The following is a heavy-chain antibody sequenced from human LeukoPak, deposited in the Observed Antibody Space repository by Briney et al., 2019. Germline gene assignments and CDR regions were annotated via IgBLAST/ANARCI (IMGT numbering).Heavy chain of an antibody. Sequence: PGRSLRLSCAASGFTFDDYAMHWVRQAPGKGLEWVSGISWNSGSIGYADSVKGRFTISRDNAKNSLYLQMNSLRAEDTALYYCAKDISSSPYTPGTNFDYWGQGTLVTVSS. J-gene: IGHJ4*02. V-gene: IGHV3-9*01. CDR2: ISWNSGSI. CDR3: AKDISSSPYTPGTNFDY. D-gene: IGHD6-13*01. CDR1: GFTFDDYA.